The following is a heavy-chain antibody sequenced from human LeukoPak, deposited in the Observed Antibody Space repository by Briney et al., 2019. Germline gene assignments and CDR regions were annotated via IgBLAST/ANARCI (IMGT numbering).Heavy chain of an antibody. V-gene: IGHV4-4*07. CDR2: IYTSGST. Sequence: SETLSLTCTVSGGSISSYYWSWIRQPAGKGLEWIGRIYTSGSTNYNPSLKSRVTMSVDTSKNQFSLKLSSVTAADTAVYYCARVTGYIVEDYFDYWGQGTLVTVSS. CDR1: GGSISSYY. CDR3: ARVTGYIVEDYFDY. J-gene: IGHJ4*02. D-gene: IGHD3-22*01.